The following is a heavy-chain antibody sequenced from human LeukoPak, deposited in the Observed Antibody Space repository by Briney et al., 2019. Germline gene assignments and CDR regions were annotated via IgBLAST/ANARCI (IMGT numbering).Heavy chain of an antibody. Sequence: GASVKVSCKASGGTFSSYTISWVRQAPGQGLEWMGRIIPILGIANYAQKFQGRVTITADKSTSTAYMELSSLRPEDMAVYYCARELGYCSSTSCYSSRWFDPWGQGTLVTVSS. D-gene: IGHD2-2*02. CDR1: GGTFSSYT. J-gene: IGHJ5*02. V-gene: IGHV1-69*04. CDR2: IIPILGIA. CDR3: ARELGYCSSTSCYSSRWFDP.